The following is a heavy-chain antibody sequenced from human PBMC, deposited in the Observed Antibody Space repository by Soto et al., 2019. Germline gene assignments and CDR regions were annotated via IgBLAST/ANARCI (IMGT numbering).Heavy chain of an antibody. CDR1: GFTFSSYW. J-gene: IGHJ4*02. V-gene: IGHV3-7*01. Sequence: EVQLVESGGGLVQPGGSLRLSCAASGFTFSSYWMSWVRQAPGKGLEWVANIKQDGSEKYYVDSVKGRFTISRDNAKNSLYLKMNSLRAEDTAVYYCARVGRWVVVPAAQANDYWGQGTLVTVSS. CDR2: IKQDGSEK. D-gene: IGHD2-2*01. CDR3: ARVGRWVVVPAAQANDY.